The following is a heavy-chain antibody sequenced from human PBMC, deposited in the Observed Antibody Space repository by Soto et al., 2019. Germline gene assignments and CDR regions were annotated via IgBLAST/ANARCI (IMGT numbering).Heavy chain of an antibody. CDR2: IYYSGST. V-gene: IGHV4-59*08. CDR3: ARCVRGAARN. D-gene: IGHD3-10*01. CDR1: VGSISSYY. Sequence: SETLSLTCTVSVGSISSYYWSWIRQPPGKGLEWIGYIYYSGSTNYNPSLKSRVTISVDTSKNQFSLKLSSVTAADTAVYYCARCVRGAARNWGQGTLVTVSS. J-gene: IGHJ4*02.